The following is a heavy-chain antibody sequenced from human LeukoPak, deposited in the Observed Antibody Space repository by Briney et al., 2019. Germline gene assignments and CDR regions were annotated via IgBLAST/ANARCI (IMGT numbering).Heavy chain of an antibody. CDR1: GFTFSSYA. CDR2: ISGSGGST. J-gene: IGHJ4*02. Sequence: GGPLRLSCAASGFTFSSYAMSWVRQAPGKGLEWVSAISGSGGSTYYADSVKGRFTISRDNSKNTLYLQMNSLRAEDTAVYYCAKEGILGYCSGGSCYSGLLGYWGQGTLVTVSS. V-gene: IGHV3-23*01. D-gene: IGHD2-15*01. CDR3: AKEGILGYCSGGSCYSGLLGY.